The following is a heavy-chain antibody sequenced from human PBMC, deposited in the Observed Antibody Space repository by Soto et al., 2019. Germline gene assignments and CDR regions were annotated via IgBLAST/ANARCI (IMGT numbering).Heavy chain of an antibody. Sequence: GESLKISCKGSGYSFTSYWIGWVLQMPGKGLEWMGIIYPGDSDTRYSPSFQGQVTISADKSISTAYLQWSSLKASDTAMYYCARQRTYYYDSSGYPRYYYYGMDVWGQGTTVTVSS. J-gene: IGHJ6*02. CDR3: ARQRTYYYDSSGYPRYYYYGMDV. D-gene: IGHD3-22*01. CDR2: IYPGDSDT. CDR1: GYSFTSYW. V-gene: IGHV5-51*01.